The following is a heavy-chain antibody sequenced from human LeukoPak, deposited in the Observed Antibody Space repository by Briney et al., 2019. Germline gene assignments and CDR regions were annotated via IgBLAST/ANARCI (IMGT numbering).Heavy chain of an antibody. D-gene: IGHD5-18*01. CDR1: GGTLDNYA. J-gene: IGHJ4*02. Sequence: ASVKVSCKASGGTLDNYAFTWVRQAPGQRLEWMGWINAGNGNTKYSQKFQGRVTITRDTSASTAYMELSSLRSEDTAVYYCARDVRTGYSLDFWGQGNLDTVSS. V-gene: IGHV1-3*01. CDR3: ARDVRTGYSLDF. CDR2: INAGNGNT.